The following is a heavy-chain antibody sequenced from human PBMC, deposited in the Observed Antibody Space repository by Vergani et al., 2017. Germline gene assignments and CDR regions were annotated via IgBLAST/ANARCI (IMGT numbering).Heavy chain of an antibody. D-gene: IGHD1-26*01. CDR2: ISSTSRTI. J-gene: IGHJ4*02. Sequence: EVKLVESGGDLVQPGGSLRLSCAASGFTFSNYAMNWVRRAPGKGLEWVSHISSTSRTIYYAASVKGRFTISRDNAKNSLYLQMHSLRDDDTARYYCAKGSGDGYYFDYWGQGTLVSVSS. V-gene: IGHV3-48*02. CDR1: GFTFSNYA. CDR3: AKGSGDGYYFDY.